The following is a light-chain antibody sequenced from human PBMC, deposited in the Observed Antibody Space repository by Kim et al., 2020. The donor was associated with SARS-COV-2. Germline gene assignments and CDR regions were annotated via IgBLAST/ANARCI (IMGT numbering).Light chain of an antibody. J-gene: IGKJ5*01. CDR3: PQSSDLPIT. CDR2: AAS. Sequence: EIVLTQSPPTLSLSPRDRVTLSSRASQSVYNYLAWYQRKPGQVPRLFIYAASYRATGVLARFSGTGSGIEFTLTISRLEPEDFVVYFCPQSSDLPITFGQGTRLEIK. CDR1: QSVYNY. V-gene: IGKV3-11*01.